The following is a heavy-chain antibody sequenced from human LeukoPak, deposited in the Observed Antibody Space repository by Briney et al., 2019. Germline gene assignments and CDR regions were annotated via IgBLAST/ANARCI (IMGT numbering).Heavy chain of an antibody. CDR1: GGSISSYY. CDR3: ARMIAVAGTGLFDP. CDR2: IHDSGST. Sequence: PSETLSRTCTVSGGSISSYYWSWIRQPPGKGLEWIGYIHDSGSTNYNPSLKSRVTMSVDTSKNQFSLKLSSVTAADTAVYYCARMIAVAGTGLFDPWGQGTLVTVSS. D-gene: IGHD6-19*01. V-gene: IGHV4-59*01. J-gene: IGHJ5*02.